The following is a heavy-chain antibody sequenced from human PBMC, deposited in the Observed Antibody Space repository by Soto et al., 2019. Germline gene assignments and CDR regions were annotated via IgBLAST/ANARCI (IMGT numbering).Heavy chain of an antibody. J-gene: IGHJ1*01. CDR3: ARGYYYDSSGYYYSEYFQH. V-gene: IGHV3-21*01. CDR2: ISSSSSYI. Sequence: EVQLVESGGGLVKPGGSLRLSCAASGFTFSSYSMNWVRQAPGKGLEWVSSISSSSSYIYYADSVKGRFIISRDNAKNSLYLQMNSLRAEDTAVYYCARGYYYDSSGYYYSEYFQHWGQGTLVTVSS. CDR1: GFTFSSYS. D-gene: IGHD3-22*01.